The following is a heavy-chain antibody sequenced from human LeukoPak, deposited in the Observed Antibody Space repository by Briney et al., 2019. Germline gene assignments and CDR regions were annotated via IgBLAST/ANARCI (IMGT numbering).Heavy chain of an antibody. CDR2: IYTSGST. CDR3: TGDGAGYYYYYMDV. Sequence: SETLSLTCTVSGGSISSGSYYWSWIRQPAGTGLEWIGRIYTSGSTNYNPSLKSRVTISIDTSKNQFSLKLSSVTAADTAVYYCTGDGAGYYYYYMDVWGKGTTVTISS. D-gene: IGHD3-16*01. J-gene: IGHJ6*03. CDR1: GGSISSGSYY. V-gene: IGHV4-61*02.